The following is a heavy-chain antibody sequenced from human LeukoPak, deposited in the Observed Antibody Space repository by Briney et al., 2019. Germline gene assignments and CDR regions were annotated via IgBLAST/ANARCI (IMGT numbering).Heavy chain of an antibody. CDR1: GASISGSGYY. CDR2: IYYTGST. CDR3: VKSGGYGLIDY. D-gene: IGHD6-19*01. V-gene: IGHV4-39*05. Sequence: ASETPSLTCAVSGASISGSGYYLGWIRQPPGKGLEWIGNIYYTGSTYYNASLQSRVTISIDMSKNQFSLRLSSVTAADTAMYYCVKSGGYGLIDYWGQGTLVTVSS. J-gene: IGHJ4*02.